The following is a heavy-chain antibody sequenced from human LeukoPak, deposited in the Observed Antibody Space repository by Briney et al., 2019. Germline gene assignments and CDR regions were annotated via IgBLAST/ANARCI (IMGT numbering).Heavy chain of an antibody. Sequence: GSSVKVPCKASGGTFSSYAISWVRQAPGQGLEWMGRIIPIFGTANYAQKFQGRVTITTDESTSTAYMELSSLRSEDTAVYYCASGQQLAKIDYWGQGTLVTVSS. J-gene: IGHJ4*02. CDR3: ASGQQLAKIDY. CDR2: IIPIFGTA. D-gene: IGHD6-13*01. CDR1: GGTFSSYA. V-gene: IGHV1-69*05.